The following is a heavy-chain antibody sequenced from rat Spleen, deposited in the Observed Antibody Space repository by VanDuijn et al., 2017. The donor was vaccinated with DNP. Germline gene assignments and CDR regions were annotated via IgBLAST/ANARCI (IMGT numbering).Heavy chain of an antibody. Sequence: QVQLKESGPGLVQPSRTLSLTCTVSGFSLTSYGVSWVRQPPGKGLEWIAAIWSGGSTDYNSALKSRLSFSKATSKSQVFLKLNRLQTEDTATYFCTRDYSATGYWGQGVMVTVSS. J-gene: IGHJ2*01. CDR1: GFSLTSYG. CDR2: IWSGGST. CDR3: TRDYSATGY. D-gene: IGHD1-1*01. V-gene: IGHV2-15*01.